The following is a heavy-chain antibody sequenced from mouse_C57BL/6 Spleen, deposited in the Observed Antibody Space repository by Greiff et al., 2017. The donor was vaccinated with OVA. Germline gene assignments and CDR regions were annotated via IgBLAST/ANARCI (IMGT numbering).Heavy chain of an antibody. CDR1: GYTFTSYW. J-gene: IGHJ4*01. CDR3: ARNYGSSPLAMDY. V-gene: IGHV1-69*01. Sequence: QVQLKQPGAELVMPGASVKLSCKASGYTFTSYWMHWVKQRPGQGLEWIGEIDPSDSYTNYNQKFKGKSTLTVDKSSSTAYMQLSSLTSEDSAVYYCARNYGSSPLAMDYWGQGTSVTVSS. D-gene: IGHD1-1*01. CDR2: IDPSDSYT.